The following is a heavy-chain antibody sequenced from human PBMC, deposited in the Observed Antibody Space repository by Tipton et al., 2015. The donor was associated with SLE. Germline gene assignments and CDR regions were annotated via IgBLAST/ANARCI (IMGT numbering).Heavy chain of an antibody. CDR2: NYPGDSDT. V-gene: IGHV5-51*03. CDR1: RYRFTSYW. CDR3: ARPVGSGYGDYSY. J-gene: IGHJ4*02. Sequence: QLVQSGAEVKKPGESLKISCKGSRYRFTSYWIGWVRQMPGKGLEWVGINYPGDSDTRYSPSFQGQVTISADKSISTAYLQWSSLRASDPAMYYCARPVGSGYGDYSYWGQGTLVTVSS. D-gene: IGHD4-17*01.